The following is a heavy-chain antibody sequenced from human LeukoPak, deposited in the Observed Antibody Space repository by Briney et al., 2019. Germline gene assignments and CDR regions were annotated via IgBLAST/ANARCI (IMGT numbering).Heavy chain of an antibody. CDR3: ARGEAVYAVAEYYFDY. CDR2: INSDGSST. J-gene: IGHJ4*02. D-gene: IGHD6-19*01. CDR1: GFTFSSYL. V-gene: IGHV3-74*01. Sequence: GGSLRLSCAACGFTFSSYLMHWVRQAPGKGLVRVSRINSDGSSTNYADSVKGRFTISRDNAKNTLYLQMNSLRAEDTAVYYCARGEAVYAVAEYYFDYWGQGTLVSVSS.